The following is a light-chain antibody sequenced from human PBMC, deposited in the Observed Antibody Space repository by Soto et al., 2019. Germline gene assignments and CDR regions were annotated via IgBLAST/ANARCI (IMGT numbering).Light chain of an antibody. CDR3: SSYTSSITLGV. V-gene: IGLV2-14*01. CDR2: EVS. Sequence: QSALTQPASVSGSPGQSITLSCTGTSSDVGGYNYVSWYQQHPGKAPKLMIYEVSNRPSGVSNRFSGSKSGNTASLTISGLQAEDEADYYCSSYTSSITLGVFGTGTKVTVL. J-gene: IGLJ1*01. CDR1: SSDVGGYNY.